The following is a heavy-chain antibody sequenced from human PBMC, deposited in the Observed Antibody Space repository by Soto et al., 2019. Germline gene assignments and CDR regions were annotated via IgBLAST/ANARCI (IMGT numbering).Heavy chain of an antibody. J-gene: IGHJ4*02. CDR2: ISIRGGDE. CDR1: GFNFSSYA. D-gene: IGHD6-6*01. V-gene: IGHV3-30*03. Sequence: QVQLVESGGGVVQRGKSLRLSCAASGFNFSSYAMHWPREAPGKGLEWVTVISIRGGDEYYAESVRGRFTISRDDSKNTLYLQMDSLTVEDTAVYYCARGTIVARQHLDYGGQGTLVTVSS. CDR3: ARGTIVARQHLDY.